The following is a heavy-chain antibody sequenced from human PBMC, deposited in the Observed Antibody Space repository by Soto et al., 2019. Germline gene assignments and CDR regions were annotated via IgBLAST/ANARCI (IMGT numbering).Heavy chain of an antibody. CDR1: GITFSGFG. Sequence: QVQLVESGGGVVQPGRSLRLSCAGSGITFSGFGMHLVRQAPGXGXVXXXXXXYDGSNEYDADSVKGRFTISTDNSKNTLYLQMNTLRAEDRAVYYCAKAGIPRYCGGGGGHAIQAYWGQGTLVTVSS. CDR2: XXYDGSNE. J-gene: IGHJ4*02. CDR3: AKAGIPRYCGGGGGHAIQAY. D-gene: IGHD2-15*01. V-gene: IGHV3-30*18.